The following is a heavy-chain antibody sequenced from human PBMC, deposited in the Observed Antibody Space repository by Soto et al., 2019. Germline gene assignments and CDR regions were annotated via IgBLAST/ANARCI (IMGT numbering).Heavy chain of an antibody. J-gene: IGHJ4*02. CDR1: GFTFRSYA. D-gene: IGHD2-15*01. V-gene: IGHV3-23*01. Sequence: GGSLRLSCAASGFTFRSYAMSWVRQVPGKGLEWVSAISRNGDTTYYADSLKGRFTISRDNSKNTLYLEMNGLRAEDTATYYCAKGGGYCSGGSCNVSPGSDWGQGSLVTVSS. CDR3: AKGGGYCSGGSCNVSPGSD. CDR2: ISRNGDTT.